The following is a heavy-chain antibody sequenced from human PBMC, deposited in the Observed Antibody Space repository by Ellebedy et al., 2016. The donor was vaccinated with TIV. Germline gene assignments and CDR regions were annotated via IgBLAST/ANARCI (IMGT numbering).Heavy chain of an antibody. CDR1: GFSLTSGTMC. D-gene: IGHD3-9*01. CDR3: GQTILIGDTYFDN. Sequence: SGPTLVKPTQTLTLTCSFSGFSLTSGTMCVSWVRQPPGKALEWLALIDGEDGKYYSTSLKTRLTVSKDTSKNLVVLTLTNVDPLDTATYYCGQTILIGDTYFDNWGQGSLVTVSS. V-gene: IGHV2-70*20. CDR2: IDGEDGK. J-gene: IGHJ4*02.